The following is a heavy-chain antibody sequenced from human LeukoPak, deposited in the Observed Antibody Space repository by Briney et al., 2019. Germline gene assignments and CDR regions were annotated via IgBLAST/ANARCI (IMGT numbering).Heavy chain of an antibody. CDR1: GGSISSYY. CDR2: IYTSGST. J-gene: IGHJ4*02. CDR3: ARLGDEWLVLDY. D-gene: IGHD6-19*01. V-gene: IGHV4-4*07. Sequence: SETLSLTCTVSGGSISSYYWSWIRQPAGKGLEWIGRIYTSGSTYYNPSLKSRVTISVDTSKNQFSLKLSSVTAADTAVYYCARLGDEWLVLDYWGQGTLVTVSS.